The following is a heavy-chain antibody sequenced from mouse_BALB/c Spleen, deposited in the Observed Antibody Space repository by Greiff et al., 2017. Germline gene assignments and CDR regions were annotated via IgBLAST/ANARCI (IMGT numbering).Heavy chain of an antibody. Sequence: VQLQQSGAELVKPGASVKMSCKAFGYTFTTYPIEWMKQNHGKSLEWIGNFHPYNDDTKYNEKFKGKAKLTVETSSSTVYLELSRLTSDDSAVYYCARAGWLLQGYWYFDVWGAGTTVTVSS. D-gene: IGHD2-3*01. CDR2: FHPYNDDT. CDR1: GYTFTTYP. J-gene: IGHJ1*01. V-gene: IGHV1-47*01. CDR3: ARAGWLLQGYWYFDV.